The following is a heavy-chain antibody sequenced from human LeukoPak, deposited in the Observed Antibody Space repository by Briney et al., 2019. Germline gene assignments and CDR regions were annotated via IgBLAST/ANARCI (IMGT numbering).Heavy chain of an antibody. Sequence: PGGSLRLSCAASGFTVSSNYMSWVRQAPGKGLESVSVIYSGGSTYYADSVKGRFTISRDNSKNTLYLQMNGLRAEDTAVYYCARFFDSSAWYTYHYWGQGILVTVSS. V-gene: IGHV3-66*01. CDR2: IYSGGST. CDR1: GFTVSSNY. D-gene: IGHD6-19*01. J-gene: IGHJ4*02. CDR3: ARFFDSSAWYTYHY.